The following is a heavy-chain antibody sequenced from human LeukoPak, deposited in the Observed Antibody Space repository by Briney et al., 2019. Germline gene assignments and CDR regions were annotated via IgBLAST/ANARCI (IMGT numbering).Heavy chain of an antibody. Sequence: SETLSLTCTVSGGSISRSSYYWGWIRQPPGKGLEWIGSIYYSGSTYYNPSLKSRVTISVDTSKNQFSLKLSSVTAADTAVYYWARPGGDSSNHDYWGQGTLVTVSS. J-gene: IGHJ4*02. V-gene: IGHV4-39*01. CDR3: ARPGGDSSNHDY. CDR1: GGSISRSSYY. CDR2: IYYSGST. D-gene: IGHD6-13*01.